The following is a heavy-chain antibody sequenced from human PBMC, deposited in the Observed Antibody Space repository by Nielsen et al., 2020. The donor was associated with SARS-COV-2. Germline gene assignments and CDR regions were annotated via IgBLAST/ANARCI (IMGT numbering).Heavy chain of an antibody. V-gene: IGHV3-33*01. Sequence: VRQAPGKGLEWVAVIWYDGSNKYYADSVKGRFTISRDNSKNTLYLQMNSLRAEDTAVYYCARENQRLLLWFGEGLSDWGQGTLVTVSS. D-gene: IGHD3-10*01. CDR2: IWYDGSNK. J-gene: IGHJ4*02. CDR3: ARENQRLLLWFGEGLSD.